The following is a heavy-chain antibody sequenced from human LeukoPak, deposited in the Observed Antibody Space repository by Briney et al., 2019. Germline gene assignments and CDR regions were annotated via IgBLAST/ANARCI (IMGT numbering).Heavy chain of an antibody. V-gene: IGHV3-9*01. CDR2: ISWNSGGI. Sequence: GGSLRLSCAASGFTFDDYAMHWVRQAPGKGLEWVSGISWNSGGIGYADSVKGRFTISRDNAKNSLYLQMNSLRAEDTALYYCAKVQWGSSWYDQNWFDPWGQGTLVTVSS. J-gene: IGHJ5*02. CDR1: GFTFDDYA. D-gene: IGHD6-13*01. CDR3: AKVQWGSSWYDQNWFDP.